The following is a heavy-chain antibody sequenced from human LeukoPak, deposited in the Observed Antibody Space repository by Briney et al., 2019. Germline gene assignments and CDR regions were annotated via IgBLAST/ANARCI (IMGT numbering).Heavy chain of an antibody. CDR1: GGSISSSSYY. J-gene: IGHJ4*02. V-gene: IGHV4-39*01. CDR2: IYYSGST. CDR3: ANAYGDYRYYFGY. D-gene: IGHD4-17*01. Sequence: SETLSLTCTVSGGSISSSSYYWGWIRQPPGKGLEWIGSIYYSGSTYYNPSLKSRVTISVDTSKNQFSLKLGSVTAADTAVYYCANAYGDYRYYFGYWGRGTLVTVSS.